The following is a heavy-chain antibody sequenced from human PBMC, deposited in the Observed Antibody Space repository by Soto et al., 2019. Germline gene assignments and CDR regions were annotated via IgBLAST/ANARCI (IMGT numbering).Heavy chain of an antibody. CDR3: AHRPYGYKYYFDY. V-gene: IGHV2-5*02. Sequence: QITLKESGPTLVKPTQTLTLTCAFSGFSLSTRGVGVGWFRQPPGRALEWLALIYWDDDKRYSPSLQSRLTTPXDXXKNQVLLTMPNMDPVDTATYYCAHRPYGYKYYFDYWGQGTLVTVSS. J-gene: IGHJ4*02. D-gene: IGHD5-12*01. CDR1: GFSLSTRGVG. CDR2: IYWDDDK.